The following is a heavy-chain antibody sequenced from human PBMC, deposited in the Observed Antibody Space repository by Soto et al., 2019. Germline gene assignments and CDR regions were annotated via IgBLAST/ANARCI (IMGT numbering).Heavy chain of an antibody. V-gene: IGHV4-34*01. D-gene: IGHD6-19*01. CDR1: GGSFSGYY. Sequence: QVPLQQWGAGLLKPSETLSLTCAVYGGSFSGYYWSWIRQPPGKGLEWIGEINHSGSTNYNPSLKSRVTISVDTSKNQFSLKLSSVTAADTAVYYCARKLSSGWYVDYWGQGTPVTVSS. CDR3: ARKLSSGWYVDY. CDR2: INHSGST. J-gene: IGHJ4*02.